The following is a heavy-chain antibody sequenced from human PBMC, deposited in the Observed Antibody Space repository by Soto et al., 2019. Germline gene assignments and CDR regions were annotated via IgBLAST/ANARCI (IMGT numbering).Heavy chain of an antibody. J-gene: IGHJ4*02. V-gene: IGHV1-18*01. Sequence: QVQLVQSGAEVKEPGASVKVSCKASGYTFTTFGISWVRXXPGXXLXXMGWIDPKNGXTKDAQKFQGRVTMTTDTXXXXXXXXXXXXXXXXXXXXXXXXXXXXXXXXXLXDYWGQGALVTVSS. CDR3: XXXXXXXXXXXLXDY. CDR2: IDPKNGXT. CDR1: GYTFTTFG.